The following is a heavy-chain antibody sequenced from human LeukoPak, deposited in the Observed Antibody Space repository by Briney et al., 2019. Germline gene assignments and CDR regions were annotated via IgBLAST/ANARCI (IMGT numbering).Heavy chain of an antibody. Sequence: ASVKVSCKASGYTFTDYYIHWVRQAPGQGLEWMGRVNPNSGGTIYAQKFQGRVTMTRDTSISTVYMELSRLRSDDTAVYYCARGLYSGDWGVDCWGQGTLVTVSS. CDR2: VNPNSGGT. J-gene: IGHJ4*02. CDR1: GYTFTDYY. D-gene: IGHD2-21*02. V-gene: IGHV1-2*06. CDR3: ARGLYSGDWGVDC.